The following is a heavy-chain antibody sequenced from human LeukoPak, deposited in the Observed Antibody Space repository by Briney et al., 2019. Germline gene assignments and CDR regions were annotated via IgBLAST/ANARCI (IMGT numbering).Heavy chain of an antibody. CDR3: ARDQGLTAPPPYGLDV. V-gene: IGHV1-69*04. Sequence: SVKVSCKTSGGTFSSSAITWVRQAPGQGLEWMGRIIPVLNITRYTQKFQGRVTITADTSTSTVHMELSSLRSEETAVYYCARDQGLTAPPPYGLDVWGQGTTVIVSS. CDR1: GGTFSSSA. J-gene: IGHJ6*02. D-gene: IGHD5-18*01. CDR2: IIPVLNIT.